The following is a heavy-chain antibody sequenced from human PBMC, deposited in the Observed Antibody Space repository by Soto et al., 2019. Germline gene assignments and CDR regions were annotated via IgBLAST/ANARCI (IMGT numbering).Heavy chain of an antibody. V-gene: IGHV1-46*01. CDR3: ARDLVQLVSYYYYGMDV. D-gene: IGHD6-6*01. Sequence: GASVKVCCKASGYTFTSYYMHWVRQAPGQGLEWMGIINPSGGSTSYAQKFQGRVTMTRDTSTSTVYMELSSLRSEDTAVYYWARDLVQLVSYYYYGMDVWGQGTTVTVSS. CDR1: GYTFTSYY. CDR2: INPSGGST. J-gene: IGHJ6*02.